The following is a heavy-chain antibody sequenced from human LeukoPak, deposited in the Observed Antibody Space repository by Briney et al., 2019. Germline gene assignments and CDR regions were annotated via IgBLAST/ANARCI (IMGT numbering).Heavy chain of an antibody. CDR3: TTYGSGRKFDY. Sequence: GGSLRLSCAASGFSFSDAWRRGVRQIPGKGLGWVGRIESKTDGGTTDYAAPVKGRFTISRDDSTNTLYLQMNSLKSEDTAVYYCTTYGSGRKFDYWGQGILVTVSS. D-gene: IGHD3-10*01. V-gene: IGHV3-15*04. J-gene: IGHJ4*02. CDR1: GFSFSDAW. CDR2: IESKTDGGTT.